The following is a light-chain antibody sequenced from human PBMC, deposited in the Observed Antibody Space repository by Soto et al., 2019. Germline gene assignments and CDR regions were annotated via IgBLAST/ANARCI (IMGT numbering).Light chain of an antibody. V-gene: IGLV2-11*01. J-gene: IGLJ1*01. CDR2: DFS. CDR1: SSDVGGYNY. CDR3: CSYACRYV. Sequence: QSALTQPRSVSGSPGQSVTISCTGTSSDVGGYNYVSWYQQHPGQAPNLMIYDFSKRPSGVPDRFAGSKSGNTASLTIARLRAEDEADYFCCSYACRYVFGTGTKLTVL.